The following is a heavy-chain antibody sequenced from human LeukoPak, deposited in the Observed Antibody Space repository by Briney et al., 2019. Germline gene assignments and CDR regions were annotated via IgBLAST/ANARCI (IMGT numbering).Heavy chain of an antibody. D-gene: IGHD6-19*01. CDR3: ARDRAIAVXGLIVGY. Sequence: GGSLRLSCAASGFTFSRYNMNWVRQAPGKGLEWVSYISSSSATIYYADSVKGRFTISRDNAKNSLYLQMNSLRAEDTAVYYCARDRAIAVXGLIVGYWGQGTLVTVSS. CDR1: GFTFSRYN. CDR2: ISSSSATI. V-gene: IGHV3-48*01. J-gene: IGHJ4*02.